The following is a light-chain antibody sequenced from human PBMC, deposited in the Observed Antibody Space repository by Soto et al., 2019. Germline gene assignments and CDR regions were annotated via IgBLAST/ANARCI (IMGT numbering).Light chain of an antibody. CDR1: QSVSSH. V-gene: IGKV3-15*01. CDR2: GAS. Sequence: EIVMTQSPDTLFMSLGEGATLSYRASQSVSSHLAWYQHKPGQAPRLLIYGASTRASGIPARFSGSGSETDFTLTISSLQSEDSAVYYCQQYHNWPPITFGQGTRLEIK. J-gene: IGKJ5*01. CDR3: QQYHNWPPIT.